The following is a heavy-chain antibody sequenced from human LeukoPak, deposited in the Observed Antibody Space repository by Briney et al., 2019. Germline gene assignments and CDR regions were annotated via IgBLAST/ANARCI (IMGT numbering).Heavy chain of an antibody. CDR2: IYHSGST. Sequence: SETLSLTCAVSGGSIISSSYNWGWIRQPPGKGLEWIGTIYHSGSTYYNPSLKSRVTISVDRSKNQFSLKLSSVTAADTAVYYCARAGGRTTLYFDYWGQGTLVTVSS. D-gene: IGHD1-7*01. J-gene: IGHJ4*02. V-gene: IGHV4-39*07. CDR1: GGSIISSSYN. CDR3: ARAGGRTTLYFDY.